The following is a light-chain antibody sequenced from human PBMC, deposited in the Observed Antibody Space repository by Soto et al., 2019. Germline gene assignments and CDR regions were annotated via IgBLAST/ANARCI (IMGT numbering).Light chain of an antibody. V-gene: IGKV3-11*01. CDR2: DAS. CDR3: HQRSDWPPGT. J-gene: IGKJ4*01. Sequence: EIVLTQFPVTLSLSPGERATLSCRASQGVGSYLAWYQQKPGQAPRLLIYDASHRATDIPARFSGSGSGTDFTLTISGLEPEDFAVYYCHQRSDWPPGTFGGGTKVEIK. CDR1: QGVGSY.